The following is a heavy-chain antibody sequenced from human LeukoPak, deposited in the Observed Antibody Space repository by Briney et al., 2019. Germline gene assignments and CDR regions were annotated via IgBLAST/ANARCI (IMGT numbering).Heavy chain of an antibody. CDR3: AKEGRWLQLGGAFDI. Sequence: GRSLRLSCAASGFTFRSYDMHWVRQAPGKGLEWVSVISSDENNKYYADSVKGRFTISRDNSKNTLYLQMSSLRPEDTAVYYCAKEGRWLQLGGAFDIWGQGTMVTVSS. J-gene: IGHJ3*02. CDR1: GFTFRSYD. CDR2: ISSDENNK. D-gene: IGHD5-24*01. V-gene: IGHV3-30*18.